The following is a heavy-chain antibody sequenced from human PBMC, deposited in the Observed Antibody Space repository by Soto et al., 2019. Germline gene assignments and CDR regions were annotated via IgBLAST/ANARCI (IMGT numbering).Heavy chain of an antibody. CDR2: ISWNSGSI. J-gene: IGHJ4*02. Sequence: EVQLVESGGGLGQPGRSLRLSCAASGFTFDDYAMHWVRQAPGKGLEWVSGISWNSGSIGYADSVKGRFTISRDNAKNSLYLQMNSLRSDDTALYYCAKDIGQYYDFSSGYYNWGQGTLVTVSS. V-gene: IGHV3-9*01. CDR1: GFTFDDYA. D-gene: IGHD3-3*01. CDR3: AKDIGQYYDFSSGYYN.